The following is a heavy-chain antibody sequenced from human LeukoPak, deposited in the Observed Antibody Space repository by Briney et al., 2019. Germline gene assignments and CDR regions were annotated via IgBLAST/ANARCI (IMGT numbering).Heavy chain of an antibody. CDR2: IYPADSDT. D-gene: IGHD4-23*01. Sequence: GESLKISCKASGYTFSVYWIGWVRQMPGKGLEWMGIIYPADSDTRYSPSFQGQVTISVDKSISTAYLQWSSLTASDTAGYYCATIYGGNSGGYWGQGTLVTVSS. V-gene: IGHV5-51*01. CDR3: ATIYGGNSGGY. CDR1: GYTFSVYW. J-gene: IGHJ4*02.